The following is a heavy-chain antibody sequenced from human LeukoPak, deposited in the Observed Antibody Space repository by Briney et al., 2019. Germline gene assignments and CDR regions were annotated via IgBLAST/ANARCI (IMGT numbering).Heavy chain of an antibody. CDR2: INSDGSST. Sequence: PGRSLRLSCAASGFTFSSYWMHWVRQAPGKGLVWVSRINSDGSSTSYADSVKGRFTISRDNAKNTLYLQMNSLRAEDTAVYYCARVVLGQQLVPGFWGQGTLVTVSS. J-gene: IGHJ4*02. CDR1: GFTFSSYW. D-gene: IGHD6-13*01. CDR3: ARVVLGQQLVPGF. V-gene: IGHV3-74*01.